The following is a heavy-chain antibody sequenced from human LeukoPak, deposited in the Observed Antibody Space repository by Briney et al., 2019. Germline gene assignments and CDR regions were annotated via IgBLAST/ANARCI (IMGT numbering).Heavy chain of an antibody. CDR2: IYTSGST. CDR1: GGSISSGSYY. J-gene: IGHJ4*02. Sequence: SETLSLTCTVSGGSISSGSYYWSWIRQPAGKGLEWIGRIYTSGSTNYNPSLKSRVTISVDTSKNQFSLKLSSVTAADTAVHYCARGPEEDDYEYYFDYWGQGTLVTVSS. D-gene: IGHD4-17*01. V-gene: IGHV4-61*02. CDR3: ARGPEEDDYEYYFDY.